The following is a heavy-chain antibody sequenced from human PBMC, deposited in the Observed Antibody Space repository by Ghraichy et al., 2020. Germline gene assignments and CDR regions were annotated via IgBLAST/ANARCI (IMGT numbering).Heavy chain of an antibody. CDR3: ARDFEYSSSLYYYYYGMDV. J-gene: IGHJ6*02. V-gene: IGHV3-11*01. D-gene: IGHD6-6*01. CDR2: ISSSGSTI. CDR1: GFTFSDYY. Sequence: LSLTCAASGFTFSDYYMSWIRQAPGKGLEWVSYISSSGSTIYYADSVKGRFTISRDNAKNSLYLQMNSLRAEDMAVYYCARDFEYSSSLYYYYYGMDVWGQGTTVTVSS.